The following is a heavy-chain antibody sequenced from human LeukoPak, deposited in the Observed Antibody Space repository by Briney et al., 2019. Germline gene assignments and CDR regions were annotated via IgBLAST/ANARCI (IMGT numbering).Heavy chain of an antibody. CDR1: GNFVTSNY. CDR3: ASPDNSAYFY. J-gene: IGHJ4*02. Sequence: ASVKVSCKASGNFVTSNYTHWVRQAPGQGLEWMGIVHPSSGSTTYAQKFQGRVTMTRDTSTSTVYMELSSLRSEDTAVYYCASPDNSAYFYWGQGTLVTVSS. D-gene: IGHD3-22*01. CDR2: VHPSSGST. V-gene: IGHV1-46*01.